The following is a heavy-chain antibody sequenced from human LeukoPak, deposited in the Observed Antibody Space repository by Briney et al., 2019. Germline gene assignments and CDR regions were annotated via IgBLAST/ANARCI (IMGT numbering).Heavy chain of an antibody. CDR3: ARDPSSRVVVMLGLGVETNWFDP. D-gene: IGHD3-22*01. V-gene: IGHV1-46*01. J-gene: IGHJ5*02. Sequence: GASVKVSCKAFGYTFTSYYMHWVRQAPGQGLEWVGIINPSGGSTNYAQKFQGRVTMTRDTSTSTVYMELTRLRFEDTAVYYCARDPSSRVVVMLGLGVETNWFDPWGQGTLVTVSS. CDR1: GYTFTSYY. CDR2: INPSGGST.